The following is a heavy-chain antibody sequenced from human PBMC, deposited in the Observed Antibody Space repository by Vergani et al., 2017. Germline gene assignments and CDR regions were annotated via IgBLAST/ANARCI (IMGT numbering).Heavy chain of an antibody. CDR1: GGSISSGDYY. D-gene: IGHD3-22*01. CDR2: IYYSGST. V-gene: IGHV4-30-4*08. CDR3: ARETRVDITMRHFDY. Sequence: QVQLQESGPGLVKPSQTLSLTCTVSGGSISSGDYYWSWIRQHPGKVLEWIGYIYYSGSTYYNPSLKSRVTISLDTSKNQFSLKLSSVTAADTAVYYCARETRVDITMRHFDYWGQGTLVTVSS. J-gene: IGHJ4*02.